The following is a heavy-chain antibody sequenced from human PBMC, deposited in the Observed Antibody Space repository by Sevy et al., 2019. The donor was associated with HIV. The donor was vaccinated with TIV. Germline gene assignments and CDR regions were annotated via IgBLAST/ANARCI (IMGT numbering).Heavy chain of an antibody. J-gene: IGHJ4*02. CDR1: GFTFSSYN. CDR3: AKWDADRRWFFDY. D-gene: IGHD1-26*01. V-gene: IGHV3-21*06. CDR2: ISSSSSYV. Sequence: GGSLRLSCVASGFTFSSYNMNWVRQAPGKGLEWVSSISSSSSYVYHADSVKGRFTISRDNAKNSLYLQMNSLRAEDTAVYCCAKWDADRRWFFDYWGQGTLVTVSS.